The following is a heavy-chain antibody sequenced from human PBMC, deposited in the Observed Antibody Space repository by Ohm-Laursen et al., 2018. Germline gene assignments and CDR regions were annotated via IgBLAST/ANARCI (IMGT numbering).Heavy chain of an antibody. Sequence: GTLSLTCAVYGGSFSGYYWSWIRQPPGKGLEWIGEINHSRSTKYNSSFKSRVTISVDTSKNQFSLKLSSVTAADTAVYYCARGFSGWWGRIDYWGQGILVTVSS. V-gene: IGHV4-34*01. CDR2: INHSRST. D-gene: IGHD6-19*01. J-gene: IGHJ4*02. CDR1: GGSFSGYY. CDR3: ARGFSGWWGRIDY.